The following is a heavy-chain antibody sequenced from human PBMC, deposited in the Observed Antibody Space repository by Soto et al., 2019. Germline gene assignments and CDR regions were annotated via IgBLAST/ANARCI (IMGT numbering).Heavy chain of an antibody. CDR3: ARVRQLVGYFYYYMDV. CDR2: IIAIHGIA. Sequence: GASVKVSCKASGGTFSSYTISWVRQAPGQGLEWMGRIIAIHGIANYAQKFQGRVTITADKSTSTAYMELSGLRSEDTAVYYCARVRQLVGYFYYYMDVWGKGTTVTVSS. CDR1: GGTFSSYT. V-gene: IGHV1-69*02. D-gene: IGHD6-6*01. J-gene: IGHJ6*03.